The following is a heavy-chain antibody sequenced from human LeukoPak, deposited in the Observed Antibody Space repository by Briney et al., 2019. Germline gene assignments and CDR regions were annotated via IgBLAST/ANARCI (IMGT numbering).Heavy chain of an antibody. CDR1: GGTFSSYA. Sequence: SVTVSCKASGGTFSSYAISWVRQAPGQGLEWMGGIIPIFGTANYAQKFQGRVTITADESTSTAYMELRSLRSDDTAVYYCARDYYDSSGSLDGMDVWGQGTTVTVSS. J-gene: IGHJ6*02. D-gene: IGHD3-22*01. CDR2: IIPIFGTA. V-gene: IGHV1-69*13. CDR3: ARDYYDSSGSLDGMDV.